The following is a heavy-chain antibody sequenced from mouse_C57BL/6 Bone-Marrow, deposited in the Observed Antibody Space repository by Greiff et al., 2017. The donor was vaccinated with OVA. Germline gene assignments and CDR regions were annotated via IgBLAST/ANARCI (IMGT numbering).Heavy chain of an antibody. J-gene: IGHJ2*01. Sequence: VQLQQSGAELARPGASVKLSCKASGYTFTSYGISWVKQRTGQGLEWIGEIYPRSGNTYYNEKFKGKATLTADKSSSTAYMELRSLTSEDSAVYFCARYYGSSSYFDYWGKGTTLTVSS. CDR2: IYPRSGNT. CDR3: ARYYGSSSYFDY. CDR1: GYTFTSYG. D-gene: IGHD1-1*01. V-gene: IGHV1-81*01.